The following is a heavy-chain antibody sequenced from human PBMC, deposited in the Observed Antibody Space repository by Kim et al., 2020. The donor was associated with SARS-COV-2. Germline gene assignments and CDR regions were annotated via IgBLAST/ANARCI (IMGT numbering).Heavy chain of an antibody. V-gene: IGHV3-66*01. CDR2: IYSGGST. D-gene: IGHD3-3*01. J-gene: IGHJ6*03. CDR1: GFTVSSNY. Sequence: GGSLRLSCAASGFTVSSNYMSWVRQAPGKGLEWVSVIYSGGSTYYADSVKGRFTISRDNSKNTLYLQMNSLRAEDTAVYYCARDVSNDFWSGFTYYYYMDVWGKGTTVTVSS. CDR3: ARDVSNDFWSGFTYYYYMDV.